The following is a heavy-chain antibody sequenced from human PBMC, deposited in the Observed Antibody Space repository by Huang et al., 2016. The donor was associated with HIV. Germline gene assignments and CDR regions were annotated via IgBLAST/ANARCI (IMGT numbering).Heavy chain of an antibody. D-gene: IGHD1-1*01. Sequence: EVQLVQSGAEVKKPGESLKISCKGSGYSFTSYWIGWVRQVPGKGLEWMVFIYPGYSYTRYSPSFQGQVTISADKSISTAYLQWSSLKASDTAMYYCARLSTTWYFDYWGQGTLVTVSS. CDR1: GYSFTSYW. CDR2: IYPGYSYT. V-gene: IGHV5-51*01. CDR3: ARLSTTWYFDY. J-gene: IGHJ4*02.